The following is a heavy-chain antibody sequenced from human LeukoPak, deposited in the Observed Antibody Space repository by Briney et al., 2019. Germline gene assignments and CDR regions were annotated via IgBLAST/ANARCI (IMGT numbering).Heavy chain of an antibody. J-gene: IGHJ6*02. CDR3: ARERTYYYDSSGYNYGMDV. Sequence: PGGSLRLSCAVSGFTFSSYAMHWVRQAPGKGLEWVAVISYDGSNKYYADSVKGRFTISRDNSKNTLYLQMNSLRAEDTAVYYCARERTYYYDSSGYNYGMDVWGQGTTVTVSS. CDR2: ISYDGSNK. V-gene: IGHV3-30-3*01. CDR1: GFTFSSYA. D-gene: IGHD3-22*01.